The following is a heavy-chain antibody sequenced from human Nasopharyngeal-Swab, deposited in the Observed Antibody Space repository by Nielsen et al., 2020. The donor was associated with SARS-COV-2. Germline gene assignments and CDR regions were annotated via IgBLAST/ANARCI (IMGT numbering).Heavy chain of an antibody. CDR3: TTEGPNIAASGNPFDY. CDR1: GFTFSKAW. V-gene: IGHV3-15*01. Sequence: GESLKISCAASGFTFSKAWMTWVRQAPGKGLEWVGRIKSKTDGGTTDYPAPVKGRFTISRDDSKNTLSLQMNSLKTEDTAVYYCTTEGPNIAASGNPFDYWGQGTLVTVSS. D-gene: IGHD6-13*01. J-gene: IGHJ4*02. CDR2: IKSKTDGGTT.